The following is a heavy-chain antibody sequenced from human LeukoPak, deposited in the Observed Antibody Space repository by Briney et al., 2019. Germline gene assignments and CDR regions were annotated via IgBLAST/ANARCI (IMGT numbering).Heavy chain of an antibody. CDR2: TRHDESDK. CDR3: AKDMRSGWCNWFDP. CDR1: GFTFSSYG. D-gene: IGHD6-19*01. V-gene: IGHV3-30*02. Sequence: PGGSLRLSCAASGFTFSSYGMHWVRQAPGKGLEWVAFTRHDESDKYHGDSVKGRFTISRDNSRNTLYLQMNSLRPEDTAVYYCAKDMRSGWCNWFDPWGQGTLVTVSS. J-gene: IGHJ5*02.